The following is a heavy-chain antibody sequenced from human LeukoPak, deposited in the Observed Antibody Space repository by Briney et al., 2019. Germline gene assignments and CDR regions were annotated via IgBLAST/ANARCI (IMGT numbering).Heavy chain of an antibody. J-gene: IGHJ5*02. CDR2: IYDSGST. Sequence: VKPSETLSLTCTVSGGSISSYYWSWIRQPPGKGLEWIGYIYDSGSTNYNPSLKSRVTISVDTSKNQFSLKLSSVTAADTAVYYCARGRRATRVNWFDPWGQGTLVTVSS. V-gene: IGHV4-59*01. CDR1: GGSISSYY. CDR3: ARGRRATRVNWFDP. D-gene: IGHD1-26*01.